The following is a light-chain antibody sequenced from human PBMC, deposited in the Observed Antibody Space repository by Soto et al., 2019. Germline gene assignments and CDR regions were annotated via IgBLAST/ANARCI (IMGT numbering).Light chain of an antibody. Sequence: EIVLTQAPATLSVSPGETATLSCRASQTLSRDLVWYQQKPGQAPRLLVYGASARASGVPSRFSGSGSGTEFTLTVSGLQSEDFAIYYCQQYKSWPRTLGQGTKVDIK. J-gene: IGKJ1*01. CDR1: QTLSRD. CDR3: QQYKSWPRT. CDR2: GAS. V-gene: IGKV3-15*01.